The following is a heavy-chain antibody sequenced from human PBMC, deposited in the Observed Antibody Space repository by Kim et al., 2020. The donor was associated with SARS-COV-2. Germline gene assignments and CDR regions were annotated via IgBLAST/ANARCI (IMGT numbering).Heavy chain of an antibody. CDR2: ISSSSSTI. CDR3: ARVRGAFPDAAFDV. CDR1: GFTFSSYS. Sequence: GGSLRLSCAASGFTFSSYSMNWVRQAPGKGLEWVSYISSSSSTIYYADSVKGRFTISRDNAKNSLYLQMNSLRDEDTAVYYCARVRGAFPDAAFDVWGQGTMVTVSS. D-gene: IGHD3-10*01. V-gene: IGHV3-48*02. J-gene: IGHJ3*01.